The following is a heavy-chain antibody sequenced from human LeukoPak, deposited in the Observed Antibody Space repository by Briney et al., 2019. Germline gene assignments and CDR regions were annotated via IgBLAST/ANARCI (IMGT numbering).Heavy chain of an antibody. V-gene: IGHV3-30*02. CDR3: AKDNGEQWLGFDY. CDR1: GFTFSSYG. CDR2: IRYDGSNK. J-gene: IGHJ4*02. Sequence: PGGSLRLSCAASGFTFSSYGMHWVRQAPGKGLEWVAFIRYDGSNKYYADSVKGRFTISRDSSKNTLYLQMNSLRAEDTAVYYCAKDNGEQWLGFDYWGQGTLVTVSS. D-gene: IGHD6-19*01.